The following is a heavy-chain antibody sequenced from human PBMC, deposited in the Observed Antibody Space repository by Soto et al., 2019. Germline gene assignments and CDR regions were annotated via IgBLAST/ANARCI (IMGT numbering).Heavy chain of an antibody. CDR1: GFTFRNVW. Sequence: GGSLRISCAASGFTFRNVWMTWVRQAPGKGLEWVSVIRSGGNTYYADSVEGRFTISRDNSKNTVYLQMNSLRAEDTAVYYCACENYCYGMAVWAQGTTVPVS. CDR3: ACENYCYGMAV. CDR2: IRSGGNT. J-gene: IGHJ6*02. V-gene: IGHV3-66*01.